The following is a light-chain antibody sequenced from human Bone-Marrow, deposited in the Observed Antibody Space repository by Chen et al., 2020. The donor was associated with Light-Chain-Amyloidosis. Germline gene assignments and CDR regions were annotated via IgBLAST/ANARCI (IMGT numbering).Light chain of an antibody. V-gene: IGLV2-14*01. CDR3: TSCTSTNTLV. CDR2: EVT. J-gene: IGLJ1*01. Sequence: QSVTPQPASVSASTGKSITISCTGTSSDVGADNHVSWYQQHPDQAPKIMIYEVTNRPSWVPDRFSGSKSNNTATLTIPGLQAEDEADYFCTSCTSTNTLVFGSGTKVTVL. CDR1: SSDVGADNH.